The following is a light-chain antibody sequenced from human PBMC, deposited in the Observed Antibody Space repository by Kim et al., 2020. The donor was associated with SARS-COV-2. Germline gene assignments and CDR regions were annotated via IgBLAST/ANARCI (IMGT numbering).Light chain of an antibody. CDR3: QKCDSAPWT. J-gene: IGKJ1*01. CDR1: QDISND. Sequence: ASVGDRVTITCRASQDISNDLAWFQLKPGNAPKLLIYAAAALQPGVPSRFSGSGSGTDFTLTVTSLQPEDVATYYCQKCDSAPWTFGQGTKVDIK. CDR2: AAA. V-gene: IGKV1-27*01.